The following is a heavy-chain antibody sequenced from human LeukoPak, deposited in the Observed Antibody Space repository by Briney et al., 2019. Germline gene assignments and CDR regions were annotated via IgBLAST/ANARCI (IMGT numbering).Heavy chain of an antibody. Sequence: SETLSLTCTVSGYSISSGYYWGWIRQPPGKGLEWIGSIYHSGSTYYNPSLKSRVTISVDTSKNQFSLKLSSVTAADTAVYYCANVRRLHWFDPWGQGTLVTVSS. J-gene: IGHJ5*02. CDR3: ANVRRLHWFDP. D-gene: IGHD5-18*01. V-gene: IGHV4-38-2*02. CDR1: GYSISSGYY. CDR2: IYHSGST.